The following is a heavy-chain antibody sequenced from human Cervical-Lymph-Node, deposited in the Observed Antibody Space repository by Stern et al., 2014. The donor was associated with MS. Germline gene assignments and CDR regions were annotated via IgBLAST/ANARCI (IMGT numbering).Heavy chain of an antibody. J-gene: IGHJ6*02. V-gene: IGHV4-31*03. D-gene: IGHD3-22*01. CDR1: GGSISSDNYY. CDR3: ARDHFTTSLDV. CDR2: IYYSGTT. Sequence: VQLVESGPGLVKPSQTLSLPCTVSGGSISSDNYYWTWIRQHPGKGLEWIGHIYYSGTTYYNPSLKSRVSITVDPSQNLFSLRLSSVTAADTAVYYCARDHFTTSLDVWGHGTTVTVS.